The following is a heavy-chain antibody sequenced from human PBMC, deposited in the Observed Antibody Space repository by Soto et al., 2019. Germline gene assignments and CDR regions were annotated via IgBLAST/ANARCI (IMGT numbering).Heavy chain of an antibody. CDR1: GGSISSYY. CDR3: ARGGRIAAAGKLVDY. J-gene: IGHJ4*02. V-gene: IGHV4-59*01. D-gene: IGHD6-13*01. CDR2: IYYSGST. Sequence: PSETLSLTCTVSGGSISSYYWSWIRQPPGKGLEWIGSIYYSGSTNYNPSLKSRVTISVDTSKNQFSLKLSSVTAADTAVYYCARGGRIAAAGKLVDYWGQGNLVTVSS.